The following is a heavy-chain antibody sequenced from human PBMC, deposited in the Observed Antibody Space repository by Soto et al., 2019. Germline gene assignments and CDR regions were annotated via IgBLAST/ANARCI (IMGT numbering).Heavy chain of an antibody. Sequence: SGKVWYKASSCTFTNHYIHWVRQAPGQGLEWMGIINPSGGSTSYAQKCQGRVTMTRDTSTSTVYMELSSLRSEDTAVYYCARANYYDSRRAQDYWGPGTPVPVS. J-gene: IGHJ4*02. V-gene: IGHV1-46*01. D-gene: IGHD3-22*01. CDR2: INPSGGST. CDR1: SCTFTNHY. CDR3: ARANYYDSRRAQDY.